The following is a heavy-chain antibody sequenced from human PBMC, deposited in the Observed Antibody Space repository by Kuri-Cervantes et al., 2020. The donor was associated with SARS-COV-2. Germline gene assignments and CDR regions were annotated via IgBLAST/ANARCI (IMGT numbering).Heavy chain of an antibody. V-gene: IGHV4-39*07. J-gene: IGHJ4*02. CDR3: ARVLYSSSWGLDY. D-gene: IGHD6-13*01. CDR2: IYYSGST. CDR1: DGSITDSS. Sequence: SETLSLTCTVSDGSITDSSWGWIRQPPGKGLEWIGSIYYSGSTYYNPSLKSRVTISVDTSKNQFSLKLSSVTAADAAVYYCARVLYSSSWGLDYWGQGTLVTVSS.